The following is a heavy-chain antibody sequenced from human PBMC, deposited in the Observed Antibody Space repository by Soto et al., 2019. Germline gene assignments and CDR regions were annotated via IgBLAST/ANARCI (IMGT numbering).Heavy chain of an antibody. J-gene: IGHJ4*02. Sequence: ASVKLSCKASGYTFTSYGISWVRQAPGQGLEWMGWISAYNGNTNYAQKLQGRVTMTTDTSTSTAYMELRSLRSDDTAVYYCAIDSSDSSGYYCSDYWGQGTLVTVSS. V-gene: IGHV1-18*01. CDR2: ISAYNGNT. CDR3: AIDSSDSSGYYCSDY. D-gene: IGHD3-22*01. CDR1: GYTFTSYG.